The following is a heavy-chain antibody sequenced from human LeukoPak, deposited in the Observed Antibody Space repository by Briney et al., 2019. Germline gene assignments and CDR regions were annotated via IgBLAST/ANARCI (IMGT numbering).Heavy chain of an antibody. CDR3: APGEGYYYDSSGYSDY. CDR2: ISSSCSTI. CDR1: GFTFSSYE. D-gene: IGHD3-22*01. J-gene: IGHJ4*02. V-gene: IGHV3-48*03. Sequence: GGSLRLSCAASGFTFSSYEMNWVRQAPGKGLEWVSYISSSCSTIYYADSVKGRFTISRDNAKNSLYLQMNSLRAEDTAVYYCAPGEGYYYDSSGYSDYWGQGTLVTVSS.